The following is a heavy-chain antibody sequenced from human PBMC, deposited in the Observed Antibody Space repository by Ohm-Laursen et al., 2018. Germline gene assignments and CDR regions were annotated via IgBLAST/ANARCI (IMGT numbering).Heavy chain of an antibody. CDR1: DFTVSGAW. D-gene: IGHD4-11*01. V-gene: IGHV3-15*01. Sequence: SLRLSCSASDFTVSGAWMSWVRQAPGKGLKWVGLIKRSSEGSTTHYAAPVKGRFAISRDDSENTLHLQIDSLKTEDTAIYYCTTHYKFWGQGTLVTVSA. CDR2: IKRSSEGSTT. J-gene: IGHJ1*01. CDR3: TTHYKF.